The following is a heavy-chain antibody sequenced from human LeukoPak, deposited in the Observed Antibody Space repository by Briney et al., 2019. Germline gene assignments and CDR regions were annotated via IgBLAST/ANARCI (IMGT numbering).Heavy chain of an antibody. V-gene: IGHV3-66*01. CDR2: IYSGGST. J-gene: IGHJ6*02. Sequence: GRSLRVSGAAAGFTVSSNYMSWVRKARGKRMEWDAVIYSGGSTYYADSVKGRFTISRDNSKNTLYLQMNSLRAEDTAVYYCARDHCSGGSCYSYYYGMDVWGQGTTVTVSS. CDR3: ARDHCSGGSCYSYYYGMDV. D-gene: IGHD2-15*01. CDR1: GFTVSSNY.